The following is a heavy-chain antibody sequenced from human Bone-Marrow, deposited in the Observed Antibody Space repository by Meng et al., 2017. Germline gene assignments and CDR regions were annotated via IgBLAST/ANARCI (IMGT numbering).Heavy chain of an antibody. J-gene: IGHJ4*02. CDR2: INAYNGNT. CDR1: GYTLSSDG. CDR3: ATRGNPYLNC. Sequence: GRLVQSGVEVKKPGASVKLSCEASGYTLSSDGFSWVRQAPGQGLEWMGWINAYNGNTDYAQRFQGRVTMTTDTSTSTAYMELRSLRSDDTAVYYCATRGNPYLNCWGQGTLVTVSS. V-gene: IGHV1-18*01.